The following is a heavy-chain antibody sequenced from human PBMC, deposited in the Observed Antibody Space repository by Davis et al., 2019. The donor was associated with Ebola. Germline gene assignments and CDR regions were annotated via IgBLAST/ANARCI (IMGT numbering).Heavy chain of an antibody. V-gene: IGHV1-3*01. CDR3: ARDTGIRYVSLGY. Sequence: AASVEVSCKASGYTFIDFDMHWVRQALGQRPEWLGWINAGIGNIRYSQNFQGRITITRDTSASPAYMELSSLRSEGTAVYYCARDTGIRYVSLGYWGQGTLVTVSS. CDR2: INAGIGNI. CDR1: GYTFIDFD. D-gene: IGHD3-9*01. J-gene: IGHJ4*02.